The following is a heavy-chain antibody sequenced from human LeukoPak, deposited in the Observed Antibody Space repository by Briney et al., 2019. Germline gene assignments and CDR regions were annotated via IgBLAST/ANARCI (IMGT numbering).Heavy chain of an antibody. D-gene: IGHD3-22*01. CDR1: GGSVSSSSYY. V-gene: IGHV4-39*01. CDR3: ARATYDSSGYYFVWYFDL. Sequence: SETLSLTCAVSGGSVSSSSYYWGWIRQPPGKGLEWIGSVYYSGSTYYNPSLKSRLTISVDTSKNQFSLKLRSVTASDTAVYYCARATYDSSGYYFVWYFDLWGRGTLVTVSS. J-gene: IGHJ2*01. CDR2: VYYSGST.